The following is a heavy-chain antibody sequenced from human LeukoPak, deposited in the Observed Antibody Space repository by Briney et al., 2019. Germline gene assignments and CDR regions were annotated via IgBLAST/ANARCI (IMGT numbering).Heavy chain of an antibody. V-gene: IGHV1-8*03. J-gene: IGHJ4*02. CDR1: GYTFTSYD. D-gene: IGHD6-13*01. CDR3: ARLHSSSWYLYYFDY. Sequence: GASVKVSCXASGYTFTSYDINWVRQATGQGLEWMGWMNPNSGNTGYAQKFQGRVTITRNTSISTAYMELSSLRSEDTAVYYCARLHSSSWYLYYFDYWGQGTLVTVSS. CDR2: MNPNSGNT.